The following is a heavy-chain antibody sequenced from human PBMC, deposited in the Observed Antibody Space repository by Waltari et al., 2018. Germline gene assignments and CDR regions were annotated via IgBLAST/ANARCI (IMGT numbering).Heavy chain of an antibody. V-gene: IGHV3-21*01. J-gene: IGHJ6*03. CDR2: ISSSSSYI. CDR3: ARAGNIVVVVGYYYMDV. CDR1: GFTFSSYS. D-gene: IGHD2-15*01. Sequence: EVQLVESGGGLVKPGGSLRLSCAASGFTFSSYSMNWVRPAPGKGLEWVSSISSSSSYIYYADSVKGRFTISRDNAKNSLYLQMNSLRAEDTAVYYCARAGNIVVVVGYYYMDVWGKGTTVTVSS.